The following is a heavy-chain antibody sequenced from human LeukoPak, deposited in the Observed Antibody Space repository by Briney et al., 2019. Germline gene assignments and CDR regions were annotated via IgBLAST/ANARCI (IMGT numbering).Heavy chain of an antibody. V-gene: IGHV3-23*01. Sequence: PGGSLRLSCAASGFTFSSYAMNWVRQAPEKGLEWVSTISGSGGSTYYADSVKGRFTISRDNSKNTLFLQMNSLRAEDTAVYYCAQGYRYPSWFDPWGQGTLVTVSS. J-gene: IGHJ5*02. CDR3: AQGYRYPSWFDP. D-gene: IGHD5-18*01. CDR2: ISGSGGST. CDR1: GFTFSSYA.